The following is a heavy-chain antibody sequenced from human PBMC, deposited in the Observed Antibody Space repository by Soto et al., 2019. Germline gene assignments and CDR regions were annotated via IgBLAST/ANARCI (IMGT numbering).Heavy chain of an antibody. D-gene: IGHD6-13*01. CDR2: IYYSGST. CDR1: GGSISSYY. CDR3: ARLRGSSSWYYFDY. J-gene: IGHJ4*02. Sequence: ASETLSLTCTVSGGSISSYYWSWIRQPPGRGLEWIGYIYYSGSTNYNPSLKSRVTISVDTSKNQFSLKLSSVTAADTAVYYCARLRGSSSWYYFDYWGQGTLVTVSS. V-gene: IGHV4-59*01.